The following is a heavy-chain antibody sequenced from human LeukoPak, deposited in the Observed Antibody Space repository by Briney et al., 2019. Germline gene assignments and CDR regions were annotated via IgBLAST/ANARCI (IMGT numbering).Heavy chain of an antibody. CDR2: ISAYNGNT. J-gene: IGHJ4*02. CDR3: ARSVYYYDSSGYYYPSYFDY. Sequence: ASVTVSCKASGYTFTSYGISWVRQAPGQGLEWMGWISAYNGNTNYAQKLQGRVTMTTDTSTSTACMELRSLRSDDTAVYYCARSVYYYDSSGYYYPSYFDYWGQGTLVTVSS. CDR1: GYTFTSYG. V-gene: IGHV1-18*01. D-gene: IGHD3-22*01.